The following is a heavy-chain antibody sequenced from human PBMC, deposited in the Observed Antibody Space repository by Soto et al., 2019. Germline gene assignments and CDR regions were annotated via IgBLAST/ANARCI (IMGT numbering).Heavy chain of an antibody. CDR3: ARVPCSGGSCYLDY. D-gene: IGHD2-15*01. CDR1: GYTFTSYD. Sequence: ASVKVSCKASGYTFTSYDINWVRQATGQGLEWMGWMNPNSGNTGYAQKFQGRVTMNRNTSISTAYMELSSLRSEDTAVYYCARVPCSGGSCYLDYWGQGTLVTVSS. V-gene: IGHV1-8*01. J-gene: IGHJ4*02. CDR2: MNPNSGNT.